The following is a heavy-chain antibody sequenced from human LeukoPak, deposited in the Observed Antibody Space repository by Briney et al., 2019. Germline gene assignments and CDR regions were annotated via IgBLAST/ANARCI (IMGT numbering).Heavy chain of an antibody. CDR3: ARAVSRVVPAD. J-gene: IGHJ4*02. CDR1: GYTFTGYY. D-gene: IGHD2-2*01. CDR2: VNPNSGGT. V-gene: IGHV1-2*02. Sequence: GASVKVCCTASGYTFTGYYMHWVRQAPGQGLEWMGWVNPNSGGTNYAKKFQGRVTMTRDTSISTAYMELSRLRSDDTAVYYCARAVSRVVPADWGQGTLVTVSS.